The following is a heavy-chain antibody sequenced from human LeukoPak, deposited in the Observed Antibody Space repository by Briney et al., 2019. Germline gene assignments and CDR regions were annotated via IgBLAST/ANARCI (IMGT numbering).Heavy chain of an antibody. J-gene: IGHJ4*02. CDR1: GFTFSTYG. CDR3: TKVMEQQLVSTDY. Sequence: GGSLRLXCAASGFTFSTYGMHWVRQAPGKGLEWVAFIRYDGSNENYTDSVKGRFTISRDNSKNTVYLQMNSLRTEDTAIYYCTKVMEQQLVSTDYWGQGTLVTVSS. CDR2: IRYDGSNE. V-gene: IGHV3-30*02. D-gene: IGHD1-1*01.